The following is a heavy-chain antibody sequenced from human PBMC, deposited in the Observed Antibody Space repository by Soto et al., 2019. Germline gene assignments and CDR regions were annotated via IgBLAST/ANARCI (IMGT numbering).Heavy chain of an antibody. J-gene: IGHJ4*02. V-gene: IGHV3-7*01. CDR1: GFTFSRYW. CDR3: GRDPTLGGTTAVDY. CDR2: IKRDGSET. D-gene: IGHD1-7*01. Sequence: EVQLVESGGGLVQPGGSLTLSCAASGFTFSRYWMSWVRQAPGKGLEWVANIKRDGSETYYVDSVKGRFTISRDNAKNSLYLQMNRLRAEDTAIYYCGRDPTLGGTTAVDYWGQGTLVTVSS.